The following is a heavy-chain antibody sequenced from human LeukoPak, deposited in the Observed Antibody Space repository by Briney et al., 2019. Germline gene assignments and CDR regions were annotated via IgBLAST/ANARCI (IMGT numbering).Heavy chain of an antibody. CDR3: APRSSLSSAFDP. CDR2: IYHSGST. V-gene: IGHV4-38-2*02. Sequence: SETLSLTCTVSGYSISSGYYWGWIRQPPGKGLEWIGSIYHSGSTYYNPSLKSRVTISVDTSKNQFSLKLSSVTAADTAVYYCAPRSSLSSAFDPWGQGTLVTVSS. CDR1: GYSISSGYY. J-gene: IGHJ5*02.